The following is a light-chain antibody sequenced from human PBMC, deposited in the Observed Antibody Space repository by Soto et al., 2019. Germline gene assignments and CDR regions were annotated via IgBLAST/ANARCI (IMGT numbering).Light chain of an antibody. CDR2: GNS. CDR3: QSYDSSLSGSSVV. CDR1: SSNIGAGYD. J-gene: IGLJ2*01. V-gene: IGLV1-40*01. Sequence: QAVVTQPPSVSGAPGQRVTISCTGSSSNIGAGYDVHWYQQLPGTAPKLLIYGNSNRPSVVPDRFSGSKSGTSASLAITGLQAEDEADYYCQSYDSSLSGSSVVFGGGTKLTVL.